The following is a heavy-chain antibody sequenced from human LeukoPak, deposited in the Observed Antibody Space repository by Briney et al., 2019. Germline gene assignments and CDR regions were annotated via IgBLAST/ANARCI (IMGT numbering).Heavy chain of an antibody. V-gene: IGHV4-30-2*01. D-gene: IGHD3-22*01. Sequence: PSETLSLTCAVSGGSLSSGGYSWGWIRQPPGKGLEWIGYIYHSGSTYYNPSLKSRVTISVDRSKNQFSLKLSSVTAADTAVYYCASYDSSGVHAFDIWGQGTMVTVSS. CDR3: ASYDSSGVHAFDI. CDR2: IYHSGST. CDR1: GGSLSSGGYS. J-gene: IGHJ3*02.